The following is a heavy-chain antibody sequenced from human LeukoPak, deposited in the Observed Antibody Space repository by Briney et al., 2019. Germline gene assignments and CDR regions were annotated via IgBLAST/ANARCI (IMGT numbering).Heavy chain of an antibody. CDR1: GYTFTGYY. Sequence: GASVKVSCKASGYTFTGYYMHWVRQAPGQGLEWMGWINPNSGGTNYAQKFQGRVTMTRDTSISTAYMELRRLRSDDTAVYYCARVVEQQLETLNWFDPWGQGTLVTVSS. J-gene: IGHJ5*02. V-gene: IGHV1-2*02. CDR2: INPNSGGT. CDR3: ARVVEQQLETLNWFDP. D-gene: IGHD6-13*01.